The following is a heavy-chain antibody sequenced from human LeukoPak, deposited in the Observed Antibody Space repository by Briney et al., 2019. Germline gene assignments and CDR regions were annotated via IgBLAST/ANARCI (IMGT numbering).Heavy chain of an antibody. D-gene: IGHD6-19*01. V-gene: IGHV3-23*01. CDR2: IIGSGGRT. CDR1: GFTFSIYT. CDR3: AKASSDSSGWSYY. J-gene: IGHJ4*02. Sequence: GGSLRLSCATSGFTFSIYTMTWVRQAPGKGLEWFSTIIGSGGRTYNADSVKGRFTISRDNSKNTLYLQMNSLRAEDTAVYYCAKASSDSSGWSYYWGQGTLVTVSS.